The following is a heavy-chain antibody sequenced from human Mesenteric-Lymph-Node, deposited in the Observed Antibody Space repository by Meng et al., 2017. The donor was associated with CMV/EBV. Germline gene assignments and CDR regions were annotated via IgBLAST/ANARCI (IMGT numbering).Heavy chain of an antibody. V-gene: IGHV4-39*07. D-gene: IGHD3-9*01. CDR3: AREYYDILTGYSHYFDY. Sequence: SETLSLTCTVSGGSISSSNYYWGWIRQPPGKGLEYIGTIYYGATTSYNPSLKSRVTISMDTSKNHVSLKLSSVTAADTAVYYCAREYYDILTGYSHYFDYWGQGALVTVSS. CDR1: GGSISSSNYY. J-gene: IGHJ4*02. CDR2: IYYGATT.